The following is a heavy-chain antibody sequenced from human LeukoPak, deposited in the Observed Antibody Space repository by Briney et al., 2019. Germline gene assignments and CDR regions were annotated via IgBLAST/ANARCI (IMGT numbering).Heavy chain of an antibody. CDR1: GGSISSGSYY. CDR3: ARDWESGGDAFDI. CDR2: IYTSGST. D-gene: IGHD3-10*01. J-gene: IGHJ3*02. Sequence: PSETLSLTCTVSGGSISSGSYYWSWIRQPAGKGLEWIGRIYTSGSTNYNPSLKSRVTISVDTSKNQFSLKLSSVTAADTAVYYCARDWESGGDAFDIWGQGTMVTVSS. V-gene: IGHV4-61*02.